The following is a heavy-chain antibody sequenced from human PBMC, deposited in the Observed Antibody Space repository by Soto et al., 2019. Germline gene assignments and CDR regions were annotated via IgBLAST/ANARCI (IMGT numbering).Heavy chain of an antibody. J-gene: IGHJ4*02. Sequence: GESLKISCKTSGYKFSNSWIGWVRQRPGQGLEWMGMIFPGDPDIRYSPSFQGQITVSADTSTDTAYLQWSSLRASDTAMYYCASEAAFGNEREIAFWGQGILVTVSS. V-gene: IGHV5-51*01. D-gene: IGHD3-3*02. CDR1: GYKFSNSW. CDR3: ASEAAFGNEREIAF. CDR2: IFPGDPDI.